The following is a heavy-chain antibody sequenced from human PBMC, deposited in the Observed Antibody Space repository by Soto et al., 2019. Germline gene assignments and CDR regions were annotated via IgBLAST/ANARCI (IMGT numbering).Heavy chain of an antibody. CDR1: GYTFTSYY. J-gene: IGHJ4*02. CDR2: INPSGGST. V-gene: IGHV1-46*01. CDR3: ARAQYYYDSRDYYRQFAF. Sequence: ASVKVSCKASGYTFTSYYMHWVRQAPGQGLEWMGIINPSGGSTSYAQKFQGRVTMTRDTSTSTVYMELSSLRSEDTAVYYCARAQYYYDSRDYYRQFAFWGQGTRVTVSS. D-gene: IGHD3-22*01.